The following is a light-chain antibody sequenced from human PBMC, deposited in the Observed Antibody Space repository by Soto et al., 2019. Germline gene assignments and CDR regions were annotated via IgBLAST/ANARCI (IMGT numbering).Light chain of an antibody. Sequence: EVVVTQSPDTLSLSPGETATLSCRASQSVSSSVAWYQHKPGQSPRLVVYSGDKRAPGIPDRFSGSGSGTDFTLTISRLEPEDFAVYYCQQYGSSPLTFGGGTKVDIK. V-gene: IGKV3-20*01. CDR1: QSVSSS. CDR2: SGD. CDR3: QQYGSSPLT. J-gene: IGKJ4*01.